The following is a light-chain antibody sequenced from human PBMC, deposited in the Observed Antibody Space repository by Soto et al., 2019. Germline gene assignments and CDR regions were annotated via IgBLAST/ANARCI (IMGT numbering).Light chain of an antibody. V-gene: IGLV2-14*01. Sequence: SVLTQPASVSGSPGQSITISCTGTSSDVGGHNFVSWYQHHPGKAPKLMIFSVSNRPPGVSNRFSGSKSGNTASLTISGLQAEDEADYYCSSYAGRYNFYVFGTGTKVTVL. CDR2: SVS. J-gene: IGLJ1*01. CDR3: SSYAGRYNFYV. CDR1: SSDVGGHNF.